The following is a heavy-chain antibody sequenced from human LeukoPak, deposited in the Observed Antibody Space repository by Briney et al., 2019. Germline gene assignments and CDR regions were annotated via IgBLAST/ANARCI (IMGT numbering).Heavy chain of an antibody. V-gene: IGHV1-46*01. D-gene: IGHD6-25*01. Sequence: ASVKVSCKASGYTFTSYYMHWVRQAPGQGLEWMGIINPSGGSTSYAQKFQGRVTMTRDTSTSTVYMELSSLRSEDTAVYYCAKNDRGYLKGFHFDYWGQGTLVTVSS. CDR3: AKNDRGYLKGFHFDY. CDR2: INPSGGST. J-gene: IGHJ4*02. CDR1: GYTFTSYY.